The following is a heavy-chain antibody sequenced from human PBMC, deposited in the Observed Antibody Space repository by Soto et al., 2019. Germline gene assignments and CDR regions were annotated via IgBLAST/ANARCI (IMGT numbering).Heavy chain of an antibody. D-gene: IGHD1-20*01. CDR1: GFTFSIYG. Sequence: GGSLRLSCAASGFTFSIYGMHWVRQAPGKGLEWVAVTSSDGSHKNYADSVKGRFTISRDNSKNTLYLQMDSLRVEDTAVYYCAREYNWNLRKYGMDVWGQGTTVTVSS. CDR2: TSSDGSHK. J-gene: IGHJ6*02. CDR3: AREYNWNLRKYGMDV. V-gene: IGHV3-30*03.